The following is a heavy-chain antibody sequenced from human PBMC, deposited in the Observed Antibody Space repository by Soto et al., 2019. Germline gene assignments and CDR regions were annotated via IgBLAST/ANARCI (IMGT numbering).Heavy chain of an antibody. CDR1: GISVSRNY. Sequence: EVPLVPTGGGFLQPGVSLRLSCAASGISVSRNYMSWVLQAPGKGLEWVSVVYVGGDTYYAASVKGRCTISSDSSKSTLYLQMDSLRAEDTAGYYCARRFYGMDVWGRVTTGTVA. V-gene: IGHV3-53*02. CDR2: VYVGGDT. J-gene: IGHJ6*02. CDR3: ARRFYGMDV.